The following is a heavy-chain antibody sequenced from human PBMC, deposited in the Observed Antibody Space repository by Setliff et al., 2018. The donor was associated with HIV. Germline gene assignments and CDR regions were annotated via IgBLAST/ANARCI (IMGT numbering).Heavy chain of an antibody. Sequence: ASVKVSCKPSGYTFTQSHDLHWVRQVPGQGPEWMGGIIPILGIANYAQKFQGRVTITADESTSTAYMELSSLRSEDTAVYYCARERTFYYTGSDYYLDYWGQGTLVTVSS. V-gene: IGHV1-69*10. CDR3: ARERTFYYTGSDYYLDY. J-gene: IGHJ4*02. CDR1: GYTFTQSHD. D-gene: IGHD3-22*01. CDR2: IIPILGIA.